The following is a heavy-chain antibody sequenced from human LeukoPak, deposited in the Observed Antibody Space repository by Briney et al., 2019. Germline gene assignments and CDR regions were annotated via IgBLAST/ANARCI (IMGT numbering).Heavy chain of an antibody. V-gene: IGHV3-23*01. Sequence: PGGSLRLSCAASGFTFSSYAMSWVRQAPGKGLEWVSAISGSGGSTYYADSVKGRFTISRDNSKNTLYLQMNSLRAEDTAVYYCAKSGYDFWSGYQGDYWGQGTLVTVSS. J-gene: IGHJ4*02. CDR1: GFTFSSYA. D-gene: IGHD3-3*01. CDR2: ISGSGGST. CDR3: AKSGYDFWSGYQGDY.